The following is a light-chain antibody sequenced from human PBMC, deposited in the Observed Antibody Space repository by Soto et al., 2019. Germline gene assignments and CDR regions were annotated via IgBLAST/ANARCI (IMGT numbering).Light chain of an antibody. Sequence: EIVLTQSPGTLSLSPGERATLSCRASQSVSSSYFAWYQQTPGQAPPPRLFGAASSTTGIPDTIRCSGCGTDFALTISIMEPEDEALYDYYQQQSATPGTFGQGTKVDIK. CDR2: GAA. J-gene: IGKJ1*01. V-gene: IGKV3-20*01. CDR1: QSVSSSY. CDR3: YQQQSATPGT.